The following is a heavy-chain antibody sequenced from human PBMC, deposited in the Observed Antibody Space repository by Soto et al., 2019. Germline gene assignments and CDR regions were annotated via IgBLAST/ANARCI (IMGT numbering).Heavy chain of an antibody. CDR1: GFTFSSYG. CDR2: IWYDGSNK. Sequence: PGGSLRLSCAASGFTFSSYGMHWVRQAPGKGLEWVAVIWYDGSNKYYADSVKGRFTISRDNSKNTLYLQMNSLRAEDTAVYYCARDFFDWRYSDSSGGPWFDPWGQGTLVTVSS. CDR3: ARDFFDWRYSDSSGGPWFDP. J-gene: IGHJ5*02. D-gene: IGHD3-22*01. V-gene: IGHV3-33*01.